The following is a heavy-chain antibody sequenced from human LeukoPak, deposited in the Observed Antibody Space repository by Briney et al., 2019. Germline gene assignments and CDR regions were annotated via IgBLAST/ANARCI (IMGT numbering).Heavy chain of an antibody. CDR3: ARDNYDFWSGRKLNWFDP. V-gene: IGHV3-23*01. CDR2: ITSGGDTT. D-gene: IGHD3-3*01. Sequence: GGSLRLSCAASGFIFSSYAMNWVRQAPGKGLERVSIITSGGDTTFYADSVKGRFTISRDNSKNTLYLQMNSLRVEDTAVYYCARDNYDFWSGRKLNWFDPWGQGTLVTVSS. J-gene: IGHJ5*02. CDR1: GFIFSSYA.